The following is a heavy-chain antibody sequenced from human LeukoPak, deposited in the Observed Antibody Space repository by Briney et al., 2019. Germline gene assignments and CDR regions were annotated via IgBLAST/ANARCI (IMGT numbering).Heavy chain of an antibody. Sequence: HPGGSLRLSCAASAFTFNTYWMHWVRQVPGRGLEWVSRINGDESSTNYADSVKGRFTISRDNAKNSLYLQMNSLRAEDTAVYYCARDVGIRWATGLLGYWGQGTLVTVSS. CDR3: ARDVGIRWATGLLGY. J-gene: IGHJ4*02. CDR2: INGDESST. V-gene: IGHV3-74*01. D-gene: IGHD1-14*01. CDR1: AFTFNTYW.